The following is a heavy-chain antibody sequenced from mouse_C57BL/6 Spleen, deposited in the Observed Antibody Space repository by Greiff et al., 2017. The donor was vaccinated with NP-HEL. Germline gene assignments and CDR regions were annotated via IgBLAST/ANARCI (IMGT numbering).Heavy chain of an antibody. J-gene: IGHJ1*03. CDR1: GYTFTDYN. Sequence: EVQLQQSGPELEKPGASVKIPCKASGYTFTDYNMDWVKQSHGKSLEWIGDINPNNGGTIYNQKFKGKATLTVDKSSSTAYMELRSLTSEDTAVYYCARETTVVATGGYFDVWGTGTTVTVSS. V-gene: IGHV1-18*01. CDR2: INPNNGGT. CDR3: ARETTVVATGGYFDV. D-gene: IGHD1-1*01.